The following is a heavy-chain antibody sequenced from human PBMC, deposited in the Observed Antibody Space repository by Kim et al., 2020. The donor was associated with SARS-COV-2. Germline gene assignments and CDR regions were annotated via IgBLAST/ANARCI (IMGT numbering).Heavy chain of an antibody. CDR3: ARRAYSSGWWYFDY. V-gene: IGHV3-74*01. D-gene: IGHD6-19*01. J-gene: IGHJ4*02. Sequence: YANCMKDRFNNSRENAKNTLYLQMNSLIAEDTAVYYCARRAYSSGWWYFDYWGQGTLVTVSS.